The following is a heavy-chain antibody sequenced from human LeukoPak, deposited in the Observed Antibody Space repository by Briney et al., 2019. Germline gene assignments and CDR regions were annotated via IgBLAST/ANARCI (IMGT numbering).Heavy chain of an antibody. J-gene: IGHJ4*02. Sequence: GASVKVSCKASGYTFTSYYMHWVRQAPGQGLEWMGIINPSGGSTSYARKFQGRVTMTRDTSTSTVYMELSSLRSEDTAVYYCARDGYDFWSGYSRGYFDYWGQGTLVTVSS. D-gene: IGHD3-3*01. V-gene: IGHV1-46*01. CDR1: GYTFTSYY. CDR3: ARDGYDFWSGYSRGYFDY. CDR2: INPSGGST.